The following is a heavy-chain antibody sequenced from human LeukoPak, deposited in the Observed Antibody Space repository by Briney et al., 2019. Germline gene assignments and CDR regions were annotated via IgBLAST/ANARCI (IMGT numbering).Heavy chain of an antibody. CDR3: ATQSTFGTNWFDP. D-gene: IGHD3-16*01. Sequence: ASVKVSCKASGYTFTAYYMHWVRQAPGQGLEWMGWINPNSGGTNTSQKFQGRVTMTEDTSTDTAYMELSSLRSEDTAVYYCATQSTFGTNWFDPWGQGTLVTVSS. CDR2: INPNSGGT. J-gene: IGHJ5*02. CDR1: GYTFTAYY. V-gene: IGHV1-2*02.